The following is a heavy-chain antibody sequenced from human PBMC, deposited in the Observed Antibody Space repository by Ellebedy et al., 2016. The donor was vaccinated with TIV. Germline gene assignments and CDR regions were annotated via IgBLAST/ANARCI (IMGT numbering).Heavy chain of an antibody. CDR3: AKSPMGAHTFYGRSFDY. D-gene: IGHD2/OR15-2a*01. CDR2: IRSKAYGGTT. V-gene: IGHV3-49*04. Sequence: GESLKISCTASGFTFGDYAMVWVRQAPGKGLEWVGFIRSKAYGGTTEYAASVKGRFIISRDDSKSIAYLQMSSLRAEDTAAYYCAKSPMGAHTFYGRSFDYWGQGTLVTVSS. CDR1: GFTFGDYA. J-gene: IGHJ4*02.